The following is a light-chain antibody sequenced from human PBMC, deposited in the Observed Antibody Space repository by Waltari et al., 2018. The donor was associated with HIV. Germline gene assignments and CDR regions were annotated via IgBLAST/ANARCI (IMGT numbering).Light chain of an antibody. CDR2: DNN. V-gene: IGLV1-51*01. CDR1: RSNIGNNF. Sequence: QSVLTQPPSVSAAPRPQVTISCSGTRSNIGNNFVSWYQQLPGTAPKLLMYDNNKRPSGIPDRFSGSKSGTSATLGITGLQTGDEADYFCATWDRSLSRVIFGGGTRLTVL. CDR3: ATWDRSLSRVI. J-gene: IGLJ2*01.